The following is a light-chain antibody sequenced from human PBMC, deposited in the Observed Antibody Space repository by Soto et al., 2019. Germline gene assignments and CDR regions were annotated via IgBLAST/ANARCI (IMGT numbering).Light chain of an antibody. V-gene: IGKV1-17*01. CDR1: QGIGND. Sequence: DIQMTQSPSSLSASVGDRVTITCRASQGIGNDLGWFQQKPGQAPKRLIYAASFLQSGVPSRFSGSGSGTEFTLTISSLQPDDFATYYCLQHKTYPWTFGQGTKVEIK. J-gene: IGKJ1*01. CDR2: AAS. CDR3: LQHKTYPWT.